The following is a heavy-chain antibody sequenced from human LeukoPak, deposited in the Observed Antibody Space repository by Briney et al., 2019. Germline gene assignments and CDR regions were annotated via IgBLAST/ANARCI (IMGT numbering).Heavy chain of an antibody. CDR1: GFNISNYE. CDR3: ARAWAVSFDN. Sequence: PGGSLILSCAASGFNISNYEMIWVRQAPGKGLEWISYISISGNIKEYADSVRGRSTISRDNAKNSLYLQMNSLRAEDTAVYYCARAWAVSFDNWGQGTLVTVSS. V-gene: IGHV3-48*03. CDR2: ISISGNIK. D-gene: IGHD4-17*01. J-gene: IGHJ4*02.